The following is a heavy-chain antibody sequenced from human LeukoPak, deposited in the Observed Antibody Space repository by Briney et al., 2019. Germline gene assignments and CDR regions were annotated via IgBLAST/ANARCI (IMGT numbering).Heavy chain of an antibody. Sequence: GGSLRLSCAASGFTFSSYGMHWVRQAPGKGLEWVAFIRYDGSNKYYADSVKGRFTISRDNSKNTLHLQMNSLRAEDTAVYYCASLWFGELLGFDYWGQGTLVTVSS. CDR1: GFTFSSYG. CDR3: ASLWFGELLGFDY. D-gene: IGHD3-10*01. J-gene: IGHJ4*02. CDR2: IRYDGSNK. V-gene: IGHV3-30*02.